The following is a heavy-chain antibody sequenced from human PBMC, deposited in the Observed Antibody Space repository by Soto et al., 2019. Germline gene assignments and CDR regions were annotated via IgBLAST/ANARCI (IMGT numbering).Heavy chain of an antibody. J-gene: IGHJ5*02. V-gene: IGHV3-23*01. CDR3: AKGGFGKLSTYRWFDP. CDR1: GFTFASYA. D-gene: IGHD3-10*01. CDR2: ISGDEVTT. Sequence: GGSLRLSCAASGFTFASYAISWVRQAPGKGLAWVSSISGDEVTTYYADYVKGRFTIYRDNSKNTLYLQMNSLRAEDTAVYYCAKGGFGKLSTYRWFDPWGQGTLVTVSS.